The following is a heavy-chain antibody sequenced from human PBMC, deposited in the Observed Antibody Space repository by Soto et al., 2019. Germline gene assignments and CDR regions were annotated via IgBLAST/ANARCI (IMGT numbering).Heavy chain of an antibody. CDR1: GYTFTSYA. CDR3: ASDLVVTAMWGYYYGMDV. Sequence: XVKVSCKASGYTFTSYAISWVRQAPGQGLEWMGGIIPIFGTANYAQKFQGRVTITADESTSTAYMELSSLRSEDTAVYYCASDLVVTAMWGYYYGMDVWGQGTTVTVSS. J-gene: IGHJ6*02. CDR2: IIPIFGTA. V-gene: IGHV1-69*13. D-gene: IGHD2-21*02.